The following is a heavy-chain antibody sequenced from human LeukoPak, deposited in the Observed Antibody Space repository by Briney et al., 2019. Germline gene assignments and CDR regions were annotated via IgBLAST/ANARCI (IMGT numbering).Heavy chain of an antibody. CDR1: GFTFSSYS. Sequence: GGSLRLSCAASGFTFSSYSMNWVRQTPGKGLEWEALISYDGRNEYYAESVKGRFSISRDNSDNTMYLQMNSLRTEDTAMYYCARAKPGFAPDYWGQGTLVTVSS. CDR3: ARAKPGFAPDY. V-gene: IGHV3-30*03. D-gene: IGHD3-10*01. J-gene: IGHJ4*02. CDR2: ISYDGRNE.